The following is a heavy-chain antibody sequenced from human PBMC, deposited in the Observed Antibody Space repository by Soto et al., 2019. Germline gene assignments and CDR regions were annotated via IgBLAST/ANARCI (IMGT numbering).Heavy chain of an antibody. CDR2: ISGSGGST. J-gene: IGHJ6*03. Sequence: PGGSLRLSCAASGFTFSSYAMSWVRQAPGKGLEWVSAISGSGGSTYYADSVKGRFTISRDNSKNTLYLQMNSLRAEDTAVYYCAKDQASGRYYYYYYYMDVWGKGTTVTVSS. V-gene: IGHV3-23*01. CDR1: GFTFSSYA. D-gene: IGHD2-15*01. CDR3: AKDQASGRYYYYYYYMDV.